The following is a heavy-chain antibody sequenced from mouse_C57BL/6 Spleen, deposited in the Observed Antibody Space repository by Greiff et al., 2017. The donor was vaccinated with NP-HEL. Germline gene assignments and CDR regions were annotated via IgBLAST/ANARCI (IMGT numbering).Heavy chain of an antibody. CDR1: GFTFSSYT. CDR3: ARKDEKLNYYAMGC. CDR2: ISGGGGNT. Sequence: EVKLMESGGGLVKPGGSLKLSCAASGFTFSSYTMSWARQTPENRLEWVATISGGGGNTYYPDSVKGRFTISRDNAKNTLYLQMSSLRSEDTALCYSARKDEKLNYYAMGCWGQGTSVTVSS. V-gene: IGHV5-9*01. J-gene: IGHJ4*01.